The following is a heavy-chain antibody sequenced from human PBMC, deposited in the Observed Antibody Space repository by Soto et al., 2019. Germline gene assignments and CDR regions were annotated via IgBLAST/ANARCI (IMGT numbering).Heavy chain of an antibody. D-gene: IGHD1-1*01. V-gene: IGHV3-73*02. CDR3: TGRNTGHCDH. Sequence: EVQPVESGGGLVQPGGSLKLSCAASGFMFSDANIDWVRQAPGKGLEWVGRIKSRASGYSTTYAASVKGVFTMSRDDSKSTAFLQLNSLKIEDTAVYFCTGRNTGHCDHWGQGTLVTVSS. J-gene: IGHJ4*02. CDR1: GFMFSDAN. CDR2: IKSRASGYST.